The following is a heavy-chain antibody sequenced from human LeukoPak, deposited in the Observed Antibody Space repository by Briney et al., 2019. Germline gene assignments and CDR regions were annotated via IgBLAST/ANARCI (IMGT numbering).Heavy chain of an antibody. CDR3: ARDRGIDY. V-gene: IGHV3-21*01. CDR2: ISSSSSYI. J-gene: IGHJ4*02. D-gene: IGHD1-26*01. CDR1: GFTFSSYS. Sequence: GGSLRLSCAASGFTFSSYSMNWVRQAPGKGLEWVSSISSSSSYIYYADSVKGRFTVSRDNAQNSLYLQMSSLRAEDTAVYYCARDRGIDYWGQGALVTVSS.